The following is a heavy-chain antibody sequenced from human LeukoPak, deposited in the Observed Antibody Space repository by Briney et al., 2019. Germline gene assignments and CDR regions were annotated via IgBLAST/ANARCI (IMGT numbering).Heavy chain of an antibody. D-gene: IGHD2-2*03. Sequence: GGSLRPSCAVSGFTFSSYGMSRVRQAPGKGLEWVSAISGSGGSTYYADSVKGRFTISRDYSKNTLYLQMNSLRAEDTAVYYCAKDPWISVTDYWAQGTLVTVSS. CDR3: AKDPWISVTDY. CDR2: ISGSGGST. CDR1: GFTFSSYG. V-gene: IGHV3-23*01. J-gene: IGHJ4*02.